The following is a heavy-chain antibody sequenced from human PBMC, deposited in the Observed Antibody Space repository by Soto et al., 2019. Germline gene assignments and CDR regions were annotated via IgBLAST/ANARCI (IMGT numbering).Heavy chain of an antibody. CDR2: ISSSSSTI. J-gene: IGHJ4*02. CDR1: GLTFNSSS. CDR3: ARTSGRFDY. Sequence: HGGSMEISCAASGLTFNSSSINGVRQAPGKGLEWVSYISSSSSTIYYADSVKGRFTISRDNAKNSLYLQMNSLRDEDTAVYYFARTSGRFDYWGQGTLVTVSS. D-gene: IGHD1-1*01. V-gene: IGHV3-48*02.